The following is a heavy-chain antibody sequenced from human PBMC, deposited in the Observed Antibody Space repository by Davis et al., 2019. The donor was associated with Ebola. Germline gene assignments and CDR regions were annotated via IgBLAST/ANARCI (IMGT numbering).Heavy chain of an antibody. J-gene: IGHJ5*02. D-gene: IGHD1-7*01. CDR3: AKEIRITGTEDWFDP. CDR1: GFTFSSYA. Sequence: GESLKISCAASGFTFSSYAMSWVRQAPGKGLEWVSAISGSGGSTYYADSVKGRFTISRDNSKNTLYLQMNSLRAEDTAVYYCAKEIRITGTEDWFDPWGQGTLVTVSS. V-gene: IGHV3-23*01. CDR2: ISGSGGST.